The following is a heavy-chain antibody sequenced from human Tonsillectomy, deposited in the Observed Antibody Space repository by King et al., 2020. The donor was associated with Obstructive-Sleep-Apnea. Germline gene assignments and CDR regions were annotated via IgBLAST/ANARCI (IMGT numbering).Heavy chain of an antibody. D-gene: IGHD1-26*01. J-gene: IGHJ6*02. CDR3: ARDRRGGYGGGGLDV. V-gene: IGHV1-2*02. CDR1: GYTFTDYY. CDR2: INPNRGDT. Sequence: QLVQSGAAVKKPGASVKVSCKASGYTFTDYYMHWVRQAPGQGLEWMGWINPNRGDTTYAQKFQGRVTMTRDTSISTAYMELSRLRSDDTAVYYCARDRRGGYGGGGLDVWGQGTTVTVS.